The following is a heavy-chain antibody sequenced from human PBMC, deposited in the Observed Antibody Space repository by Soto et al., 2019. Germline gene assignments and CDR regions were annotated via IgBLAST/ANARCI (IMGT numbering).Heavy chain of an antibody. V-gene: IGHV1-24*01. D-gene: IGHD3-10*01. CDR3: ANLVRGVHNFSGVY. CDR2: FDPEDGET. CDR1: GYTLTELS. J-gene: IGHJ4*02. Sequence: ASVKVSCKVSGYTLTELSMHWVRQAPGKGLEWMGGFDPEDGETIYAQKFQGRVTMTEDTSTDTAYMELSSLRSEDTAVYYCANLVRGVHNFSGVYWGQGTLVTVSS.